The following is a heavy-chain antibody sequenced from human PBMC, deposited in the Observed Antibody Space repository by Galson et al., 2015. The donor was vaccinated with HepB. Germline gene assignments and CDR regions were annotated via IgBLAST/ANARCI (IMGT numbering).Heavy chain of an antibody. J-gene: IGHJ5*02. CDR2: ISYDGSNK. Sequence: SLRLSCAASGFTFSSYAMHWVRQAPGKGLEWVAVISYDGSNKYYADSVKGRFTISRDNSKNTLYLQMNSLRAEDTAVYYCAREYIGVDETNNWFDPWGQGTLVTVSS. CDR1: GFTFSSYA. D-gene: IGHD1-1*01. V-gene: IGHV3-30-3*01. CDR3: AREYIGVDETNNWFDP.